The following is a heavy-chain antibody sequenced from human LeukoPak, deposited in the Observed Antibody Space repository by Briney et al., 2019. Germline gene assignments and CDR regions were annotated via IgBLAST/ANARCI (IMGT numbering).Heavy chain of an antibody. CDR2: IYHSEST. CDR3: AKVAPRWLQPFAGDY. J-gene: IGHJ4*02. V-gene: IGHV4-4*02. CDR1: GDSISSSNW. D-gene: IGHD5-24*01. Sequence: SETLSLTCAVSGDSISSSNWWSWVRQPPGKGLEWIGEIYHSESTNYNPSLKSRVTISVDTSKNQFSLKLTSVTAADTAVYYCAKVAPRWLQPFAGDYWGQGTLVTVSS.